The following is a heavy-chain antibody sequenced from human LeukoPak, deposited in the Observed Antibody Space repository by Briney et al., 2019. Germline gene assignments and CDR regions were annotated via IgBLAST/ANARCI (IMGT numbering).Heavy chain of an antibody. V-gene: IGHV1-8*01. CDR3: ARDGYDFWSGYYVNWFDP. CDR2: MNPNSGNT. D-gene: IGHD3-3*01. Sequence: ASVKVSCKAYGYNFTSYDINWVRQATGQGLDWLGWMNPNSGNTGYAQKFQGRVTMTRNTSISTAYMELSSLRSDDTAVYYCARDGYDFWSGYYVNWFDPWGQGTLVTVSS. J-gene: IGHJ5*02. CDR1: GYNFTSYD.